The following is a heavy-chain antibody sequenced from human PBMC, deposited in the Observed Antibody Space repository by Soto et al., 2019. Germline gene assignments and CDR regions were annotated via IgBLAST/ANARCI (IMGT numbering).Heavy chain of an antibody. J-gene: IGHJ6*02. CDR1: GGSISSGDYY. CDR2: IYYSGTT. CDR3: ARDGYCSSTSCSSYYYGMDV. V-gene: IGHV4-31*03. D-gene: IGHD2-2*03. Sequence: PSETLSLTCTVSGGSISSGDYYWSWIRQHPGKGLEWIGYIYYSGTTYYNPSLKSRVTISVDTSKNQFSLKLSSVTAADTAVYYCARDGYCSSTSCSSYYYGMDVWGQGTTVTVSS.